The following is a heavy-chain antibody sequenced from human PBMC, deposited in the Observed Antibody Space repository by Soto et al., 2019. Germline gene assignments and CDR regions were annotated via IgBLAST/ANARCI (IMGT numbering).Heavy chain of an antibody. J-gene: IGHJ4*02. Sequence: QVQLVESGGGVVQPGRSLRLSCAASGFTFSSYGMHWVRQAPGKGLEWVAVISYDGSNKYYADSVKGRFTISRDNSKNTLYLPMNSLRAEDTAVYYCAKSGYDILTGTVSGFDYWGQGTLVTVSS. CDR3: AKSGYDILTGTVSGFDY. CDR1: GFTFSSYG. V-gene: IGHV3-30*18. CDR2: ISYDGSNK. D-gene: IGHD3-9*01.